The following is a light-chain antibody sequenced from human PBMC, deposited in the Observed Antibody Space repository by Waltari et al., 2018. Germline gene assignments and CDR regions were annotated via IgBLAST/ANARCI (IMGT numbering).Light chain of an antibody. CDR3: SSYTSSTTL. V-gene: IGLV2-14*03. CDR2: DVN. Sequence: QSALTQPASVSGSPGQSITISCTGTSSDVGAYIYFSWYQQHPGKAPKLLIYDVNTLPSGVSNRFSGSKSGNTASLTISGLQAEDEADYYCSSYTSSTTLFGGGTKLTVL. J-gene: IGLJ2*01. CDR1: SSDVGAYIY.